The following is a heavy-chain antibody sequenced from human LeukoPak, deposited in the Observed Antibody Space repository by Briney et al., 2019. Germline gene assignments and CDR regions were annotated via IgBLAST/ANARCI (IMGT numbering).Heavy chain of an antibody. V-gene: IGHV3-48*04. Sequence: GGSLRLSCAASGFNYSSYTMNWVRQAPGKGLEWVSYISSSSSTIYYADSVKGRFTISRDNAKNSLYLQMNSLRAEDTAVYYCARVTQYYYDKTLDYWGQGTLVTVSS. CDR1: GFNYSSYT. CDR2: ISSSSSTI. CDR3: ARVTQYYYDKTLDY. J-gene: IGHJ4*02. D-gene: IGHD3-22*01.